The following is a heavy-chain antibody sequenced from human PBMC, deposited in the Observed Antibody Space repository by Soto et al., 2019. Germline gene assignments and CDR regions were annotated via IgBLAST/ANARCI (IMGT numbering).Heavy chain of an antibody. CDR3: ARSYEAAPAYYYYYGMDV. Sequence: SGPTLVKPTQTLTLTCTFSGFSLSTSGMCVSWIRQPPGKALEWLALIDWDDDKYYSTSLKTRLTISKDTSKNQVVLTMTNMDPVDTATYYCARSYEAAPAYYYYYGMDVWGQGTTVTVSS. CDR2: IDWDDDK. V-gene: IGHV2-70*01. CDR1: GFSLSTSGMC. J-gene: IGHJ6*02. D-gene: IGHD6-6*01.